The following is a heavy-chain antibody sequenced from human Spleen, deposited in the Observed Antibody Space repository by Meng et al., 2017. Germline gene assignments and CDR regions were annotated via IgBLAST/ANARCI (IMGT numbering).Heavy chain of an antibody. D-gene: IGHD2-8*02. Sequence: SVKVSCKASGGTISSFPISWVRQVPGQGLEWMGGIIPIFGTAHYAQKFQGRITITTDASTNTAYMELDSLRSEDTAVYYCAKEKSTGQPLIICGMDVWGQGTTVTVSS. J-gene: IGHJ6*02. CDR2: IIPIFGTA. CDR1: GGTISSFP. CDR3: AKEKSTGQPLIICGMDV. V-gene: IGHV1-69*05.